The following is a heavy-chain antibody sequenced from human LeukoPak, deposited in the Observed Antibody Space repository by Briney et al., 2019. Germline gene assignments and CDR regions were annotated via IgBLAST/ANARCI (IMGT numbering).Heavy chain of an antibody. V-gene: IGHV5-51*01. CDR3: ARQMGVASRKNYFDS. J-gene: IGHJ4*02. Sequence: GESLKISCQASGYNFTRYWIGWVRQMPGKGLEWMGLLYPRDSDTRYSPSSQGQVTFSADNSINTAYLQWSSLRASDTAIYYCARQMGVASRKNYFDSWGQGTLVTVSA. CDR2: LYPRDSDT. D-gene: IGHD5-12*01. CDR1: GYNFTRYW.